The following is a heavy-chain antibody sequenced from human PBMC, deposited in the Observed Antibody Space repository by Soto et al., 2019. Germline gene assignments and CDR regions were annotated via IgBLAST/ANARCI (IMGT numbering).Heavy chain of an antibody. CDR1: GFTFSNYA. J-gene: IGHJ5*02. CDR2: ISGSGDRT. D-gene: IGHD5-18*01. V-gene: IGHV3-23*01. CDR3: VKERSGHSYAES. Sequence: EVQLLESGGGLVQPGGSLRLSCAASGFTFSNYAMSWLRQPPGKGLEWVSAISGSGDRTYYADSVKGRFTISRDNSKNTLYLQMNSLRVEDSAVYYCVKERSGHSYAESWCQGTLVTVSS.